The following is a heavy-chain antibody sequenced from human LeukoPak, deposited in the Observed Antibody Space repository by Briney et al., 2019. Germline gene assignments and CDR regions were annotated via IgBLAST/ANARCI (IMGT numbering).Heavy chain of an antibody. CDR1: GYTFTNYG. CDR2: ISTNSGNT. V-gene: IGHV1-18*01. CDR3: ARDEQHRLGD. Sequence: ASVKVSCKASGYTFTNYGLSWVRQAPGQGLEWIGWISTNSGNTRYAQNFQGRLTMTTDTSTNTAYMELRSLRSDDTAVFFCARDEQHRLGDWDQGTLATVSS. D-gene: IGHD1/OR15-1a*01. J-gene: IGHJ4*02.